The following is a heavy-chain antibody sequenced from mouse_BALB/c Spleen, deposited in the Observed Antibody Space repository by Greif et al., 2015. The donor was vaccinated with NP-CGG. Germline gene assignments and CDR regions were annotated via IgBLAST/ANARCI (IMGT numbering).Heavy chain of an antibody. V-gene: IGHV5-12-1*01. CDR1: GFAFSSYD. J-gene: IGHJ2*01. CDR2: ISSGGGST. Sequence: EVHLVESGGGLVKPGGSLKLSCAASGFAFSSYDMSWVRQTPEKRLEWVAYISSGGGSTYYPDTVKGRFTISRDNAKNTLYLQMSSLKSEDTAMYYCARLRSFPYYFDYWGQGTTLTVSS. CDR3: ARLRSFPYYFDY.